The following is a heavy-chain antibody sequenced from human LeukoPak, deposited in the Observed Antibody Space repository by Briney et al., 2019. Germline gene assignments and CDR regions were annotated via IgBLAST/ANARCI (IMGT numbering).Heavy chain of an antibody. J-gene: IGHJ4*02. D-gene: IGHD5-24*01. CDR2: IIPIFGTA. CDR3: ARDGVQNGYNDFDY. Sequence: ASVKVSCKASGGTFSSYAISWVRQAPGRGLEWMGGIIPIFGTANYAQKFQGRVTITADESTSTAYMELSSLRSEDTAVYYCARDGVQNGYNDFDYWGQGTLVTVSS. V-gene: IGHV1-69*13. CDR1: GGTFSSYA.